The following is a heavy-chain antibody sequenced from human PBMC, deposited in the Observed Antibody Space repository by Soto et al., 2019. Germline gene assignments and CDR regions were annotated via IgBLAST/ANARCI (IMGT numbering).Heavy chain of an antibody. D-gene: IGHD2-15*01. CDR1: GGSFSGYY. CDR2: INHSGST. Sequence: SETLSLTCAVYGGSFSGYYWSWIRQPPGKGLEWIGEINHSGSTNYNPSLKSRVTISVDTSKNQFSLKLSSVTAADTAVYYCARGRLRGFVVVVAATHPFDYWGQGTLVTVSS. J-gene: IGHJ4*02. CDR3: ARGRLRGFVVVVAATHPFDY. V-gene: IGHV4-34*01.